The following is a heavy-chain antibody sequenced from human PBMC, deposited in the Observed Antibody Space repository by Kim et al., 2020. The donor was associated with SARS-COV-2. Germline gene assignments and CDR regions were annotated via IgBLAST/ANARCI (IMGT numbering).Heavy chain of an antibody. V-gene: IGHV4-4*02. J-gene: IGHJ5*02. CDR1: GGSISTDYW. CDR2: IYHSGTT. D-gene: IGHD3-22*01. Sequence: SETLSLTCAVSGGSISTDYWWSWVRQPPGKGLEWIGEIYHSGTTNYNPSLKSRVTMSVDKSKNQFSLKLSSVTAADTAVYYCARQWLRNWFDPWGQGTLVTVSS. CDR3: ARQWLRNWFDP.